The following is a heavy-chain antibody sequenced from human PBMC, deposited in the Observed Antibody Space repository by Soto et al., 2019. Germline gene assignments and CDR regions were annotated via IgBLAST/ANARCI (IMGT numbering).Heavy chain of an antibody. CDR2: IYYSGST. CDR3: ARSFGVVITNFDY. Sequence: PSETLSLTCTVSGGSISSYYWSWIRQPPGKGLEWIGYIYYSGSTNYNPSLKSRVTISVDTSKNQFSLKLSSVTAADTAVYYCARSFGVVITNFDYWGQGTLVTVSS. J-gene: IGHJ4*02. V-gene: IGHV4-59*01. CDR1: GGSISSYY. D-gene: IGHD3-3*01.